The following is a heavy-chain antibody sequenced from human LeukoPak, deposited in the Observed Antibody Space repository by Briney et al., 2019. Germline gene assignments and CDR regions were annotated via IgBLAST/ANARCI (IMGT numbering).Heavy chain of an antibody. Sequence: GGSLRLSCAASRFTFSDYGMSWVRQAPGKGLEWVSTIGGRGGSTYYADSVKGRFTISRDNSKNTLYLQMNSLRAEDTAVYYCAKQGRDWLRDYYYYMDVWGKGTTVTISS. J-gene: IGHJ6*03. CDR3: AKQGRDWLRDYYYYMDV. CDR1: RFTFSDYG. D-gene: IGHD3-9*01. V-gene: IGHV3-23*01. CDR2: IGGRGGST.